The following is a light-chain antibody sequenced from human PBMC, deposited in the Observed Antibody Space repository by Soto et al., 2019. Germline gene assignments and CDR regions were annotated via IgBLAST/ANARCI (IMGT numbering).Light chain of an antibody. CDR2: EVS. Sequence: QSALTQPGSVSGSPGQSITISCTGTSSDVGGYNYVSWYQQHPGEAPKLMIYEVSNQPSGVSNRFSGSKSGNTASLTISGLQAEDEADYYCSSYTSSDTDVFGTGTKVTVL. CDR3: SSYTSSDTDV. CDR1: SSDVGGYNY. V-gene: IGLV2-14*01. J-gene: IGLJ1*01.